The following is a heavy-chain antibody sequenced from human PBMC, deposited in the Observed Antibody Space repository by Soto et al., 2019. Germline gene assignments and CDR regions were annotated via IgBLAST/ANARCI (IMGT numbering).Heavy chain of an antibody. CDR2: IDPSDSYT. V-gene: IGHV5-10-1*01. Sequence: DSLTISGRGSGYTFTSYWITLVRQMPGEGLEWMGRIDPSDSYTHYSPSFQGHVTISTDKSISTAYLQWNSLKASDTAMYFCARGGYYPYNWFDPWGQGTLVTVSS. CDR1: GYTFTSYW. CDR3: ARGGYYPYNWFDP. D-gene: IGHD3-10*01. J-gene: IGHJ5*02.